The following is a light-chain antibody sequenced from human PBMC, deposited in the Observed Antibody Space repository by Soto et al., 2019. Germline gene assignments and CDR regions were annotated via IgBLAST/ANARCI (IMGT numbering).Light chain of an antibody. CDR2: GAS. CDR1: QSVRNNN. V-gene: IGKV3-20*01. Sequence: EMVLTQSPGTPSLSPGERATLSCRASQSVRNNNLNWYQQKAGQAPRLLIYGASIRATGIPDRFSGSGSGTDFTLTISRLEPEDFALYFCQQYGSSAPITFGQGTRLEIK. J-gene: IGKJ5*01. CDR3: QQYGSSAPIT.